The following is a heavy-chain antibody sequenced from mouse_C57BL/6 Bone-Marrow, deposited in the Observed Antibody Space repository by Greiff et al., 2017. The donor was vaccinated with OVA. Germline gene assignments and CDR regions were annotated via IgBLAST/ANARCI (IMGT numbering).Heavy chain of an antibody. Sequence: ESGPGLVKPSQSLSLTCSVTGYSITSGYYWNWIRQFPGNKLEWMGYISYDGSNNYNPSLKNRSSITRDTSKNQFFLKLNSVTTEDTATYYCARERGSSHLDYWGQGTTLTVSS. CDR3: ARERGSSHLDY. CDR1: GYSITSGYY. J-gene: IGHJ2*01. D-gene: IGHD1-1*01. CDR2: ISYDGSN. V-gene: IGHV3-6*01.